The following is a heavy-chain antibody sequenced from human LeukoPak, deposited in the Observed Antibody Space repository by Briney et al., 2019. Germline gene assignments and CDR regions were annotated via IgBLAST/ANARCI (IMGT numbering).Heavy chain of an antibody. D-gene: IGHD3-9*01. CDR1: GGSISSSNW. Sequence: PSGTLSLTCAVSGGSISSSNWWSWVRQPPGKGLEWIGEIYHSGSTNYNPSLKSRVTISVDKSKNQFSLKLSSVTAADTAVYYCARVGLSGTENYYYYYGMDVWGQGTTVTVSS. J-gene: IGHJ6*02. CDR2: IYHSGST. CDR3: ARVGLSGTENYYYYYGMDV. V-gene: IGHV4-4*02.